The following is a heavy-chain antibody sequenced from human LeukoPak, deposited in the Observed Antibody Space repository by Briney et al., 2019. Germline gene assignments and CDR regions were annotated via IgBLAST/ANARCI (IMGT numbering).Heavy chain of an antibody. D-gene: IGHD6-19*01. CDR1: GGSISSYY. CDR3: ARRGAVAGFNFDP. Sequence: SETLSLTCTVSGGSISSYYWSWIRQPPGKGLEWIGYIYYSGSTNYNPSLKSRVTMSVDTSKNLFSLKLSSVTAADTAVYYCARRGAVAGFNFDPWGQGTLVTVSS. J-gene: IGHJ5*02. V-gene: IGHV4-59*08. CDR2: IYYSGST.